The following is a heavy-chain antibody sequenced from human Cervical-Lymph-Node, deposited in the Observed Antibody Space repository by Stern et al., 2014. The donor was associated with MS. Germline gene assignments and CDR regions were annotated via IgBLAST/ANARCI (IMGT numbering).Heavy chain of an antibody. V-gene: IGHV1-58*01. J-gene: IGHJ4*02. CDR1: GFSFTNSA. CDR2: IVVGTGNT. CDR3: AADTLADGG. D-gene: IGHD3-16*01. Sequence: QLVESGPEVRKPGTSVKVSCKASGFSFTNSAVQWVRQARGQRLEWIGWIVVGTGNTNYAQKFRERVIITRDMSTSTAFMELRSLRSEDTDIYYCAADTLADGGWGQGTLVTVSS.